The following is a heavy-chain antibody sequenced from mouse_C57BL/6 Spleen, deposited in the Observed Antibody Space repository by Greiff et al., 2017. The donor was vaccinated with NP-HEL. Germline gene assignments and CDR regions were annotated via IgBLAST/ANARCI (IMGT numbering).Heavy chain of an antibody. CDR1: GYSFTGYY. V-gene: IGHV1-42*01. D-gene: IGHD2-1*01. Sequence: VQLQQSGPELVKPGASVKISCKASGYSFTGYYMNWVKQSPEKSLEWIGEINPSTGGTTYNQKFKAKATLTVDKSSSTAYMQLKSLTSEDSAVYCGARSYGNYWYFDVWGTGTTVTVSS. J-gene: IGHJ1*03. CDR2: INPSTGGT. CDR3: ARSYGNYWYFDV.